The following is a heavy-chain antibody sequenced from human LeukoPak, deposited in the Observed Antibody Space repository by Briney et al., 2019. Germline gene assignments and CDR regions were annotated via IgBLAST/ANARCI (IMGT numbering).Heavy chain of an antibody. J-gene: IGHJ4*02. V-gene: IGHV4-61*01. Sequence: SETLSLTCTVSGGSVSSGSYYWSWIRQPLGKGLEWIGYIYYSGSTNYNPSLKSRVTISVDTSKNQFSLKLSSVTAADTAVYYCARGFYYYGSGSYRNFDYWGQGTLVTVSS. D-gene: IGHD3-10*01. CDR2: IYYSGST. CDR1: GGSVSSGSYY. CDR3: ARGFYYYGSGSYRNFDY.